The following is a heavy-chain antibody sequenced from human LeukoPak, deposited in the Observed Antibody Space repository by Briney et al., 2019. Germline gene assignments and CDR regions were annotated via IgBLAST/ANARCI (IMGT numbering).Heavy chain of an antibody. CDR2: IYYSGST. CDR3: ARELGGDYYDY. D-gene: IGHD3-16*01. V-gene: IGHV4-59*01. Sequence: SETLSLTSTVSGGSISSYYWSWIRQPPGKGLEWIGYIYYSGSTNYNPSLKSRVTISVDTTKNQFSLKLSSVTAADTAVYYCARELGGDYYDYWGQGTLVTVSS. CDR1: GGSISSYY. J-gene: IGHJ4*02.